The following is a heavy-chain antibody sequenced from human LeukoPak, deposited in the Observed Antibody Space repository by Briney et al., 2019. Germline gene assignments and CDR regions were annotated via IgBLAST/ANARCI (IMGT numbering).Heavy chain of an antibody. Sequence: ASVKVSCKASGYTFTSYYMHWVRQAPGQGLEWMGIINPSGGSTSYAQKVQGRVTMTRDTSTSTFYMELRSLRSEDTAVYYCARSPSGGTTREFDYWGQGTLVTVSS. D-gene: IGHD4-11*01. CDR3: ARSPSGGTTREFDY. CDR1: GYTFTSYY. J-gene: IGHJ4*02. V-gene: IGHV1-46*01. CDR2: INPSGGST.